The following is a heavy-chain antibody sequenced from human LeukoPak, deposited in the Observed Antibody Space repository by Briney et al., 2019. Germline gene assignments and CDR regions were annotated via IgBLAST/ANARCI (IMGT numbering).Heavy chain of an antibody. J-gene: IGHJ4*02. CDR1: GFTFSSFA. CDR2: FSGSGDST. V-gene: IGHV3-23*01. D-gene: IGHD2-15*01. Sequence: PGGSLRLSCAASGFTFSSFAMNWVRQAPGKGLEWVSSFSGSGDSTYYADSVKGRFTISRDNSKNTLYLQMNSLRAEDTAVYYCAKDLLSGGNCYSIFHYWGQGTLVTVSS. CDR3: AKDLLSGGNCYSIFHY.